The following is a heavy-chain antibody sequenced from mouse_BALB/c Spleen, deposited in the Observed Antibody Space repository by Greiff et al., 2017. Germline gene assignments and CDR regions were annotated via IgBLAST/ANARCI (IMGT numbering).Heavy chain of an antibody. CDR3: ARGYGGSSWFAY. V-gene: IGHV1-39*01. J-gene: IGHJ3*01. Sequence: EVKLQQTGPELVKPGASVKISCKASGYSFTDYIMLWVKQSHGKSLEWIGNINPYYGSTSYNLKFKGKATLTVDKSSSTAYMQLNSLTSEDSAVYYCARGYGGSSWFAYWGQGTLVTVSA. CDR1: GYSFTDYI. D-gene: IGHD1-1*01. CDR2: INPYYGST.